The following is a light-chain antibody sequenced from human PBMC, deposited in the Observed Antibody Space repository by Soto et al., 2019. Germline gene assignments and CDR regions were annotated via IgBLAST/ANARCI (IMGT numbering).Light chain of an antibody. CDR2: EVS. CDR3: SSYTSSSTQV. J-gene: IGLJ3*02. Sequence: QSALTQPASVSGSPGQSITISCTGTSSDVGGYNYVSWYQQHPGKAPKLMIYEVSNRPSGVSNRFSGSKSGNTASLTISGRQADDEEDYYCSSYTSSSTQVFGGGTKLTVL. V-gene: IGLV2-14*01. CDR1: SSDVGGYNY.